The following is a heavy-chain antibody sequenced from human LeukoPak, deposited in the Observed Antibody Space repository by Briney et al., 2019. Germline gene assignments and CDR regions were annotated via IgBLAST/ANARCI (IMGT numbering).Heavy chain of an antibody. CDR3: ARAAFGGKGLFDY. D-gene: IGHD4-23*01. CDR2: IKQDGSEK. J-gene: IGHJ4*02. CDR1: GFSFSVYW. V-gene: IGHV3-7*01. Sequence: GGSLRLSCAASGFSFSVYWMSWVRQAPGKGLEWVANIKQDGSEKYYVDSVKGRFTISRDTAKNSLYLQMNSLRAEDTAVYYCARAAFGGKGLFDYWGQGTLVTVSS.